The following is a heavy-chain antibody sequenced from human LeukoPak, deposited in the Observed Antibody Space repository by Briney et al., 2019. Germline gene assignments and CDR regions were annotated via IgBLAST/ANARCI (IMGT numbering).Heavy chain of an antibody. CDR3: ARVSGYYGSGIDY. CDR2: IYSGGST. D-gene: IGHD3-10*01. CDR1: GFTVSSNY. Sequence: GGSLRLSCAASGFTVSSNYMSWVRQAPGKGLEWVSVIYSGGSTYYADSVKGRFTISRDNSKNTPYLQMNSLRAEDTAVYYCARVSGYYGSGIDYWGQGTLVTVSS. J-gene: IGHJ4*02. V-gene: IGHV3-53*01.